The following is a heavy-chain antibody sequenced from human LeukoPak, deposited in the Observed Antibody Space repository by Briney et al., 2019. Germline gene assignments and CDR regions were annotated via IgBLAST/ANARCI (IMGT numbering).Heavy chain of an antibody. V-gene: IGHV3-53*01. CDR2: IYSDNT. CDR3: ARRAGAYSHPYDY. Sequence: GGSLRLSCTVSGFTFSSNSMSWVRQAPGKGLEWVSFIYSDNTHYSDSVKGRFTISRDNSKNTLYLQMNSPRAEDTAVYYCARRAGAYSHPYDYWGQGTLVTVSS. CDR1: GFTFSSNS. J-gene: IGHJ4*02. D-gene: IGHD4/OR15-4a*01.